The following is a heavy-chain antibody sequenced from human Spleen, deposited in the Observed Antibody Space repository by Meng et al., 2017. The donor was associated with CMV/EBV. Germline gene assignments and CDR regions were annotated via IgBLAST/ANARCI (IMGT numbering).Heavy chain of an antibody. CDR1: DSSISSSNYY. Sequence: SETLSLTCTVSDSSISSSNYYWGWIRQPPGKGLEWIGTISYSGSTYYNPSLKSRVTVSIDTSKNQFSLKLNSVTAADTAVYYCARVIGGYCSGASCPGWFDPWGQGTLVTVSS. J-gene: IGHJ5*02. CDR3: ARVIGGYCSGASCPGWFDP. D-gene: IGHD2-15*01. CDR2: ISYSGST. V-gene: IGHV4-39*07.